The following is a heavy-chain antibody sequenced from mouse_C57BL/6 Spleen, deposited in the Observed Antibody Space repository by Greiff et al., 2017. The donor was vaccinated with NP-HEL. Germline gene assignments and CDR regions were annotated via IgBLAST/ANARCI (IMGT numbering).Heavy chain of an antibody. Sequence: VKLMESGPGILQPSQTLSLTCSFSGFSLSTFGMGVGWIRQPSGKGLEWLAHIWWDDDKYYNPALKSRLTNSKDTSKNQVFLKIANVDTADTATYYCARMIYYYGSSPYYFDYWGQGTTLTVSS. CDR3: ARMIYYYGSSPYYFDY. J-gene: IGHJ2*01. CDR1: GFSLSTFGMG. CDR2: IWWDDDK. V-gene: IGHV8-8*01. D-gene: IGHD1-1*01.